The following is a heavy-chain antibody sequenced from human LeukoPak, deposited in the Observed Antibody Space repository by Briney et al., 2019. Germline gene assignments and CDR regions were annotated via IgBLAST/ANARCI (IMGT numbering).Heavy chain of an antibody. D-gene: IGHD3/OR15-3a*01. CDR3: AKDGDWVYYYYYYMDV. CDR2: IRYDGSNK. CDR1: GFTFSSYG. Sequence: GGSLRLSCAASGFTFSSYGMHWVRQAPGKGLEWVAFIRYDGSNKYYADSVKGRFTISRDNSKNTLYLQMNSLRAEDTAVYYCAKDGDWVYYYYYYMDVWGKGTTVTVSS. J-gene: IGHJ6*03. V-gene: IGHV3-30*02.